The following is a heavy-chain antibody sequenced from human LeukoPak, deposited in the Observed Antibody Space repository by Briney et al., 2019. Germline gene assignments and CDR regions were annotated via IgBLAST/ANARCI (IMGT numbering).Heavy chain of an antibody. CDR1: GGSFSGYY. CDR3: ASSWMHSYGLMDV. D-gene: IGHD5-18*01. V-gene: IGHV4-34*01. CDR2: INHSGST. J-gene: IGHJ6*02. Sequence: PSETLSLTCAVYGGSFSGYYWCWIRQPPGKGLEWIGEINHSGSTNYNPSLKSRVTISANTSKNQFSLKLSSVTAADTAVYYCASSWMHSYGLMDVWGQGTTVTVSS.